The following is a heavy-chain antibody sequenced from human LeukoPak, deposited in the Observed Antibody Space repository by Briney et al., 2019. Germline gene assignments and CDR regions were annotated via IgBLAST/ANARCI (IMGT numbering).Heavy chain of an antibody. CDR1: GFTFSSYW. CDR3: AKEAMVAAHVQH. V-gene: IGHV3-30*02. CDR2: IRYDGSNK. J-gene: IGHJ1*01. D-gene: IGHD2-15*01. Sequence: GGSLRLSCAASGFTFSSYWMSWVRQAPGKGLEWVAFIRYDGSNKYYADSVKGRFTISRDNSKNTLYLQMNSLRAEDTAVYYCAKEAMVAAHVQHWGQGTLVTVSS.